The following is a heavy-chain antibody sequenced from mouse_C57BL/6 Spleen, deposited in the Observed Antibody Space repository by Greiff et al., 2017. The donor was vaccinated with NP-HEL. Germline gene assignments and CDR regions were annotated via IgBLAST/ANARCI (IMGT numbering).Heavy chain of an antibody. Sequence: VQLQQSGAELVRPGASVKLSCKASGYTFTDYYINWVKQRPGQGLEWIARIYPGSGNTYYNEKFKGKATLTAEKSSSTAYMQLSSLTSEDSAVYFCARGWELGRGFAYWGQGTLVTVSA. D-gene: IGHD4-1*01. CDR2: IYPGSGNT. J-gene: IGHJ3*01. CDR1: GYTFTDYY. CDR3: ARGWELGRGFAY. V-gene: IGHV1-76*01.